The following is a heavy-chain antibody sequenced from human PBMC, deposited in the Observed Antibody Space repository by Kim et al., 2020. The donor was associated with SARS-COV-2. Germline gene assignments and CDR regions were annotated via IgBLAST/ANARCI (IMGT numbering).Heavy chain of an antibody. CDR3: ARGPHCGGGTCYSVGAFDV. J-gene: IGHJ3*01. CDR1: GFTFSTYA. D-gene: IGHD2-15*01. Sequence: GGSLRLSCAASGFTFSTYAMTWVRQAPGKGLEWVSSISASGNSTYDAESVKGRFTVSRDKSRNTLYLQMNSLRTDDTALYYCARGPHCGGGTCYSVGAFDVWGPGTVVTVSS. V-gene: IGHV3-23*01. CDR2: ISASGNST.